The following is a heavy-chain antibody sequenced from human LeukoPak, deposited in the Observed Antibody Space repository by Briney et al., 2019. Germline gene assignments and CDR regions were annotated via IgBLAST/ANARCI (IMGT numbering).Heavy chain of an antibody. V-gene: IGHV1-18*01. Sequence: EASVKVSCKASGYTFTSYGISWVRQAPGQGLEWMGWISAYNGNTNYAQKLQGRVTMTTDTSTSTAYMELRSLRSDDTAVYYCARDHETYSSSWYEYFQHWGQGTLVTVSS. CDR2: ISAYNGNT. J-gene: IGHJ1*01. CDR1: GYTFTSYG. CDR3: ARDHETYSSSWYEYFQH. D-gene: IGHD6-13*01.